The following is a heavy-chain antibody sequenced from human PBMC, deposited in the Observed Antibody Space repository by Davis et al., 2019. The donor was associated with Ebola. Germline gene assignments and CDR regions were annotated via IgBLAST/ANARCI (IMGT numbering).Heavy chain of an antibody. CDR3: ARDPWYSSGRRVRGMDV. CDR2: IIPILGIA. CDR1: GGTFSSYT. D-gene: IGHD6-19*01. V-gene: IGHV1-69*04. J-gene: IGHJ6*02. Sequence: AASVKVSCKASGGTFSSYTISWVRQAPGQGLEWMGRIIPILGIANYAQKFQGRVTITADKSTSTAYMELSSLRSEDTAVYYCARDPWYSSGRRVRGMDVWGQGTTVTVSS.